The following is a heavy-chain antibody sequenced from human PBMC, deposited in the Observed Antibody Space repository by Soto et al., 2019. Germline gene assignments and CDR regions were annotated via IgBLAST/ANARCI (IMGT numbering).Heavy chain of an antibody. D-gene: IGHD5-12*01. J-gene: IGHJ4*02. V-gene: IGHV3-74*01. CDR2: ITTDGSVT. Sequence: GGSLRLSCAASGFTFSSHWMHWVRQAPGKGLVWVSRITTDGSVTAYADSVRGRFTISRDNAKNTLYLQMNTLRAEDTAVYYCTKVHFSGSASFDNWGQGTLVTVSS. CDR1: GFTFSSHW. CDR3: TKVHFSGSASFDN.